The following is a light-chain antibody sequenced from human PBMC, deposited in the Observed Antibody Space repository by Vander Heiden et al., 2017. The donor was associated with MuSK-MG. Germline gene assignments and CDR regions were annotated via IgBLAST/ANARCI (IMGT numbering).Light chain of an antibody. CDR1: QSIGDS. J-gene: IGKJ3*01. Sequence: DIQMTQSPASLSASVGDSVTITCRASQSIGDSLNWYQKKPGKAPNRRIFDTSTLRSGVPLRCSGSGSGTDFTPTISGLLPEDVAVDYCQKSYTSVFIFGPGTKVDVK. CDR3: QKSYTSVFI. V-gene: IGKV1-39*01. CDR2: DTS.